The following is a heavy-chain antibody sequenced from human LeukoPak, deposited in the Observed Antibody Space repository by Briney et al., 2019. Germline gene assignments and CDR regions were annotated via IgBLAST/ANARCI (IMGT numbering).Heavy chain of an antibody. CDR1: GGSISSGDYY. Sequence: PSETLSLTCTVSGGSISSGDYYWSWIRQPPGKGLEWIGYIYYSGSTYYNPSLKSRVTISVDTSKNQFSLKLSSVTAADTAVYYCARQRGIAVAGTRYNWFDPWGQGTLVTVSS. J-gene: IGHJ5*02. CDR2: IYYSGST. CDR3: ARQRGIAVAGTRYNWFDP. D-gene: IGHD6-19*01. V-gene: IGHV4-39*01.